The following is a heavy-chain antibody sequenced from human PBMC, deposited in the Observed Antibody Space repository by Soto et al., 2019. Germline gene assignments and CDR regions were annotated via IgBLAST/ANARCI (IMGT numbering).Heavy chain of an antibody. CDR3: ARVFLGNGYKYLFDS. Sequence: SETLSLTCTVSGGSMSSYYWSWIRQPPGKGLEWIGYIYDNGNTNYNPSLTSRVTISLDRSKNQFSLELTSVTAADTAVYFCARVFLGNGYKYLFDSWGQGTLVTVSS. D-gene: IGHD5-12*01. J-gene: IGHJ4*02. V-gene: IGHV4-59*01. CDR1: GGSMSSYY. CDR2: IYDNGNT.